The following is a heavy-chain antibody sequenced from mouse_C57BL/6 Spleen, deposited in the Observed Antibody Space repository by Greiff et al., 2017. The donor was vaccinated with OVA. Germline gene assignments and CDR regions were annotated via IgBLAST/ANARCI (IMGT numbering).Heavy chain of an antibody. D-gene: IGHD2-3*01. CDR1: GYTFTSYW. CDR2: IHPNSGST. V-gene: IGHV1-64*01. CDR3: ARDGSLRHAMDY. J-gene: IGHJ4*01. Sequence: QVQLQQPGAELVKPGASVKLSCKASGYTFTSYWMHWVKQRPGQGLEWIGMIHPNSGSTNYNEKFKSKATLTVDKSSSTAYMQLSSLTSEDAAVYYCARDGSLRHAMDYWGQGTSVTVSS.